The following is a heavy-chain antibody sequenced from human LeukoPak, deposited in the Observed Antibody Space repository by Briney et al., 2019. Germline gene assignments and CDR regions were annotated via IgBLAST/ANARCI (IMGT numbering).Heavy chain of an antibody. CDR2: ISYDGSFQ. J-gene: IGHJ5*02. D-gene: IGHD1-26*01. CDR3: VGEVGSRQMNS. CDR1: GFTFSSHA. Sequence: PGGSLRLSCSVSGFTFSSHAMHWVRQAPGKGLECVAYISYDGSFQYHADSVKGRFTISRDNSKDILSLQMNSLRVDDSATYYCVGEVGSRQMNSWGQGTLVTVSS. V-gene: IGHV3-30-3*01.